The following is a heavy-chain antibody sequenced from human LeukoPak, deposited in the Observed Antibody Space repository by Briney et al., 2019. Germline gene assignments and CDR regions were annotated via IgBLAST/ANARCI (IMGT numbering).Heavy chain of an antibody. CDR1: GFTFNAYW. V-gene: IGHV3-74*01. Sequence: GGSLRLSCAASGFTFNAYWMHWVRQAPGQGLVWVSRITSDGSDTTYADSVKGRFTVSRDNAKNTLYLQMNGLRAEDTAVYYCARDAKYTPDYWGQGTLVTVSS. J-gene: IGHJ4*02. CDR2: ITSDGSDT. D-gene: IGHD2-2*02. CDR3: ARDAKYTPDY.